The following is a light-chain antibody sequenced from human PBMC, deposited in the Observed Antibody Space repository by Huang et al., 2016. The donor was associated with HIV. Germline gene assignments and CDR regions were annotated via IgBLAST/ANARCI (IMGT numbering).Light chain of an antibody. Sequence: DIVMTQSPASLAVSLGERATINCKSSQSIFYSSNNRKYLAWHQHKPGQSPKLLIYWASTRACGVPDRFTGNGSGTDFSLSISSLQAEDVVLYYCQQYYNVPFTFGQGTKLDIK. CDR3: QQYYNVPFT. J-gene: IGKJ2*01. CDR2: WAS. CDR1: QSIFYSSNNRKY. V-gene: IGKV4-1*01.